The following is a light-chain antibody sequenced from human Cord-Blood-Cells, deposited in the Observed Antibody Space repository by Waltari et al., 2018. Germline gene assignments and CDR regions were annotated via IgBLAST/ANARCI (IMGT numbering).Light chain of an antibody. V-gene: IGLV2-23*03. Sequence: QSALTLPASVSGSPGQSITIACTGTSSDVESYNLVPWYQQHPGKAPKLMIYEGSKRPSGVSNRFSGSKSGNTASLTISGLQAEDEADYYCCSYAGSSTFVVFGGGTKLTVL. CDR1: SSDVESYNL. J-gene: IGLJ2*01. CDR2: EGS. CDR3: CSYAGSSTFVV.